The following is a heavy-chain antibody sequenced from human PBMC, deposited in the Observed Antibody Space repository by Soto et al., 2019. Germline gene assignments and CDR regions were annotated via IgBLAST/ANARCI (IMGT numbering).Heavy chain of an antibody. J-gene: IGHJ4*02. V-gene: IGHV3-23*01. CDR1: GFSFSTYA. D-gene: IGHD3-3*01. CDR3: AKVKFDFWDGYEY. CDR2: ISGSGGST. Sequence: EVQLLESGGGLVQPGGSLRLSCAASGFSFSTYAMHWVRQAPGKGLEWVSAISGSGGSTYYAASVKGRFTISRDNSKSTLYLKRNSLRAEDTAVYYCAKVKFDFWDGYEYWGQGTLVTVSS.